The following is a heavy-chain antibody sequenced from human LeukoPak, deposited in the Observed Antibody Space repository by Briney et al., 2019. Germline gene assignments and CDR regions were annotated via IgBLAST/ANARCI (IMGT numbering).Heavy chain of an antibody. CDR2: ISAYNGNT. CDR3: ARRYSYGYYFDY. V-gene: IGHV1-18*01. J-gene: IGHJ4*02. CDR1: GSTFTIYG. D-gene: IGHD5-18*01. Sequence: ASVKVSCKASGSTFTIYGISWVRQAPGQGRERMGWISAYNGNTNCAQKLQGRVTMTTDTSTSTAYMELRSLRSDDTAAYYCARRYSYGYYFDYWGQGTLVTVSS.